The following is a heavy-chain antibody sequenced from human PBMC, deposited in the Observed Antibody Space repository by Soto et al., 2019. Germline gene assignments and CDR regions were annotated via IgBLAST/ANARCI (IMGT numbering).Heavy chain of an antibody. CDR1: GYSFTSYW. D-gene: IGHD6-13*01. V-gene: IGHV5-10-1*01. J-gene: IGHJ5*02. CDR3: ARRHSSSSAFDP. Sequence: EVQLVQSGAEVKKPGESLRISCNGSGYSFTSYWIYWVRQMPGKGLEWMGRIDPSDSYTNYSPSFQGHVTISADKSISTAYLQWSSLKASDTAMYYCARRHSSSSAFDPWGQGTLVTVSS. CDR2: IDPSDSYT.